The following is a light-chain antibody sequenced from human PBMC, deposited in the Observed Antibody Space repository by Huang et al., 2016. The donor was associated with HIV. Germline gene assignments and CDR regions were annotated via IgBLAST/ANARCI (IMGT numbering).Light chain of an antibody. CDR1: QSVSSN. CDR3: QQYDNWPPT. J-gene: IGKJ1*01. V-gene: IGKV3-15*01. CDR2: GAS. Sequence: EILMTQSPATLSVSPGKRAALSCEASQSVSSNLAWYQQKPGQAPRILIFGASTRATGGPARFSGSGSGTEFTLTISSLQSEDFAVYYCQQYDNWPPTFGQGTRVEIK.